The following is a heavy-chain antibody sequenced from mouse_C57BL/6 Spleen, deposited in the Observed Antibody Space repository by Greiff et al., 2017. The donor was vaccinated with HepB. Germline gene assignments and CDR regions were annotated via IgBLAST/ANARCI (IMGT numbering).Heavy chain of an antibody. J-gene: IGHJ4*01. D-gene: IGHD1-1*01. Sequence: VQLQQSGAELVMPGASVKLSCKASGYTFTSYWMHWVKQRPGQGLEWIGEIDPSDSYTNYNQKFKGKSTLTVDKSSSTAYMQRSSLTSEDSAVYYCARKTTVAPYAMDYWGQGTSVTVSS. CDR2: IDPSDSYT. CDR1: GYTFTSYW. V-gene: IGHV1-69*01. CDR3: ARKTTVAPYAMDY.